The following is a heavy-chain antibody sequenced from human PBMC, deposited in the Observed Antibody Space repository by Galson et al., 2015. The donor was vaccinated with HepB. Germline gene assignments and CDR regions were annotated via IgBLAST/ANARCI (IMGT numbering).Heavy chain of an antibody. CDR3: ARDYWYYYDSSGHHTDY. D-gene: IGHD3-22*01. CDR1: GFTVSSNY. J-gene: IGHJ4*02. Sequence: SLRLSCAASGFTVSSNYMSWVRQAPGKGLEWVSVIYSGGSTYYADSVKGRFTISRDNPKNTLYLQMNSLRAEDTAVYYCARDYWYYYDSSGHHTDYWGQGTLVTVSS. CDR2: IYSGGST. V-gene: IGHV3-66*01.